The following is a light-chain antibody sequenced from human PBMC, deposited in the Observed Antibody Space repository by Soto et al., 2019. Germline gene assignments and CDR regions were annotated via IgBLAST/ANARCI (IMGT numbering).Light chain of an antibody. CDR2: EVT. CDR1: SSDVGAYKY. CDR3: TSYVGNDIWV. V-gene: IGLV2-8*01. Sequence: QAVVTQPPSASGSPGQSVTISCTGTSSDVGAYKYVSWYQQYPGKAPKLMIYEVTKRPSGVPDRFSGSKSGNTASLTVSGLQAEDEAEYYCTSYVGNDIWVFGGGTKLTVL. J-gene: IGLJ3*02.